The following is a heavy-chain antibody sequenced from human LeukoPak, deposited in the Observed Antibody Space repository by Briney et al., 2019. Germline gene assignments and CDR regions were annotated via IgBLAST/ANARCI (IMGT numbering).Heavy chain of an antibody. CDR2: ISAYNGNT. D-gene: IGHD3-10*01. Sequence: ASVKVSCKASGYTFTSYGISWVRQAPGQGLEWMGWISAYNGNTNYAQKLQGRVTMTTDTSTSTAYMELRSLRSDDTAVYYCAKDSPVMVRGVIDDYWGQGTLVTVSS. J-gene: IGHJ4*02. CDR3: AKDSPVMVRGVIDDY. CDR1: GYTFTSYG. V-gene: IGHV1-18*01.